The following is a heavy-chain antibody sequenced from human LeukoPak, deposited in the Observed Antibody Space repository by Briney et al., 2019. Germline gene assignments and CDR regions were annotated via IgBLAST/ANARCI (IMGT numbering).Heavy chain of an antibody. D-gene: IGHD3-3*01. V-gene: IGHV3-53*01. Sequence: PGGSLRLSCAASGFTVSSNYMSWVRQAPGKGLEWVSVIYSGGSTYYADSVKGRFTISRDNSKNTLYLQVNSLRAEDTAVYYCARDTPRYYGFWSGYYYGMDVWGQGTTVTVSS. CDR2: IYSGGST. J-gene: IGHJ6*02. CDR3: ARDTPRYYGFWSGYYYGMDV. CDR1: GFTVSSNY.